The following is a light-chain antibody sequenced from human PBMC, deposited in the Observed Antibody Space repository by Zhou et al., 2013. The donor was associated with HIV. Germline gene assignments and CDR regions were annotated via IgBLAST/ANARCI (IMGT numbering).Light chain of an antibody. CDR1: QSLLYSDGKTY. J-gene: IGKJ1*01. CDR2: EVY. CDR3: MQALQTPGT. V-gene: IGKV2D-29*01. Sequence: DIVMTQSPLSLPVTPGEPASISCKSSQSLLYSDGKTYFYWFLQRPGQPPQLLIYEVYKRFSGVPDRFSGSGSATDFTLKISRVEAEDVGVYYCMQALQTPGTFGPGTRVDIK.